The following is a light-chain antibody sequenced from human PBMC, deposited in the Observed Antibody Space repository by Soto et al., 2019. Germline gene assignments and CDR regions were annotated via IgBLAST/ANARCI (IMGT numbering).Light chain of an antibody. J-gene: IGKJ4*01. V-gene: IGKV1-5*01. CDR1: QRISSW. CDR2: DAS. CDR3: QQYSTYPLT. Sequence: DIQMTQSPSTLSASIGDRVTITCRASQRISSWLAWYQQKPGKAPNLLIYDASSLETGVPSRVSGSGSGTEFTLTISSLQPDDFATYYCQQYSTYPLTFGGGAKVEIK.